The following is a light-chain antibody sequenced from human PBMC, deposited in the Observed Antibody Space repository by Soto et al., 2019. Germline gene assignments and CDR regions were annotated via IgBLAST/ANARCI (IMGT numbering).Light chain of an antibody. V-gene: IGKV1-8*01. Sequence: AIRMTQSPSSLSPSTGDRVTITCRASQGISSYLAWYQKKPGKAPKLLIYAASTLQSGVPSRFSGSGSGTDFTLTISCLQSEDFASYCCQQYYSYPLSFGPGTKLDIK. CDR2: AAS. J-gene: IGKJ3*01. CDR1: QGISSY. CDR3: QQYYSYPLS.